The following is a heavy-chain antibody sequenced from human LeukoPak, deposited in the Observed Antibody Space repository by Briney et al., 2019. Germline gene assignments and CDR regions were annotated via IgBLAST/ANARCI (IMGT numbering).Heavy chain of an antibody. CDR1: GGSISDNY. J-gene: IGHJ2*01. CDR2: MYYSGST. CDR3: ARLHDYGGKNFDL. Sequence: SEALSLTCTVSGGSISDNYWTWIRQPPGKGLEWIGYMYYSGSTNYNPSFKSRVIISVDTSKNQFSLKVSSVTAADTAVYYCARLHDYGGKNFDLWGRGTLVTVSS. D-gene: IGHD4-23*01. V-gene: IGHV4-59*01.